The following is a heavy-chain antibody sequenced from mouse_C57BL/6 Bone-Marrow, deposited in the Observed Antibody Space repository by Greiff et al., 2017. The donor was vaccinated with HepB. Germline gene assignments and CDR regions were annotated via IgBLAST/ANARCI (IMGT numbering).Heavy chain of an antibody. CDR2: IHPNSGST. Sequence: QVQLQQPGAELVKPGASVKLSCKASGYTFTSYWMHWVKQRPGQGLEWIGMIHPNSGSTNYNEKFKSKATLTVYKSSSTAYMQLSSLTSEGSAVYYCARKDYGSSSFAYWGQGTLVTVSA. CDR1: GYTFTSYW. V-gene: IGHV1-64*01. D-gene: IGHD1-1*01. CDR3: ARKDYGSSSFAY. J-gene: IGHJ3*01.